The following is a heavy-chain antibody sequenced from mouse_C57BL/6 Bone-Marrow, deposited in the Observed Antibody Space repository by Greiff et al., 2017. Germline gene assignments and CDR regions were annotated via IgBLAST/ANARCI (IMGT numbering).Heavy chain of an antibody. D-gene: IGHD2-4*01. CDR3: TRCYDYGGSWFAY. CDR1: GYTFTDYE. CDR2: IAPETGGT. J-gene: IGHJ3*01. V-gene: IGHV1-15*01. Sequence: VQLQQSGAELVRPGASVTLSCKASGYTFTDYEMHWVKQTPVHGLEWIGAIAPETGGTAYNQKFKGKAILTADKSSSTAYMELRSLTSEDSAVYYCTRCYDYGGSWFAYWGQGTLVTVSA.